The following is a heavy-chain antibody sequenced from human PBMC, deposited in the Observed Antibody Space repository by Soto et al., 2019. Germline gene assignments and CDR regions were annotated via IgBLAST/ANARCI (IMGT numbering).Heavy chain of an antibody. CDR3: ARDHYVYDILTGYGYYYGMDV. Sequence: SETLSLTCTVSSGSISSIGYYWSWIRQHPGRGLEWIGYIYYSGSTYYNPSLKSRVTISVDTSKNQFSLKLSSVTAADTAVYYCARDHYVYDILTGYGYYYGMDVWGQGTTVTVSS. CDR1: SGSISSIGYY. CDR2: IYYSGST. J-gene: IGHJ6*02. D-gene: IGHD3-9*01. V-gene: IGHV4-30-4*01.